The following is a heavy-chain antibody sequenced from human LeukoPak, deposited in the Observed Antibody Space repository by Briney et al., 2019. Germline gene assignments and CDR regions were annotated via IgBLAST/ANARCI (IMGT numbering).Heavy chain of an antibody. CDR3: ARTRTVPAAPPNYIYFDY. J-gene: IGHJ4*02. D-gene: IGHD2-2*01. V-gene: IGHV1-2*02. CDR1: GYTFTGYY. CDR2: INPNSGGT. Sequence: ASVKVSCKASGYTFTGYYMHWVRQAPGQGLEWMGWINPNSGGTNYAQKFQGRVTITADKSTSTAYMELSSLRSEDTAVYYCARTRTVPAAPPNYIYFDYWGQGTLVTVSS.